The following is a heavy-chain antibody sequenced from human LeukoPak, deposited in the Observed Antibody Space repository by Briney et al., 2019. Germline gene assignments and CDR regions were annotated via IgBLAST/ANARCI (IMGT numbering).Heavy chain of an antibody. CDR3: AGDYYGSGNYYKH. D-gene: IGHD3-10*01. CDR1: GVSISRDY. J-gene: IGHJ4*02. V-gene: IGHV4-59*08. Sequence: SETLSLTCTVSGVSISRDYWSWLRQSPGKGLEWIGFIHYSGSTNYNPSLKSRVTISIDTSENQFSLKLSSVTAADTAVYYCAGDYYGSGNYYKHWGQGTLVTVSS. CDR2: IHYSGST.